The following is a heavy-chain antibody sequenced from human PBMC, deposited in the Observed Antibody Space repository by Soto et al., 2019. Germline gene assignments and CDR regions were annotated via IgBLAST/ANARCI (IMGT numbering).Heavy chain of an antibody. V-gene: IGHV3-48*03. Sequence: PGGSLRLSCAASGFTFSSYEMNWVRQAPGKGLEWVSYISSSGSTIYYADSVKGRFTISRDNAKNSLYLQMNSLRAEDTAVYYCASEGVTYSSSWYSSYYYGMDVWGQGTTVTVSS. CDR3: ASEGVTYSSSWYSSYYYGMDV. J-gene: IGHJ6*02. CDR1: GFTFSSYE. CDR2: ISSSGSTI. D-gene: IGHD6-13*01.